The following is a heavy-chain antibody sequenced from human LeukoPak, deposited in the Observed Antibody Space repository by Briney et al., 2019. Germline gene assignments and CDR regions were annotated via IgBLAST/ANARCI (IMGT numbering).Heavy chain of an antibody. CDR3: AKGSYYDSSGSFYFDY. Sequence: GRSLRLSCAASGFTFSSYAMHWVRQAPGKGLEWVAVISYDGSNKYYADPVKGRFTISRDNSKNTLYLQMDSLRAEDTAVYYCAKGSYYDSSGSFYFDYWGQGTLVTVSS. CDR2: ISYDGSNK. J-gene: IGHJ4*02. CDR1: GFTFSSYA. D-gene: IGHD3-22*01. V-gene: IGHV3-30-3*01.